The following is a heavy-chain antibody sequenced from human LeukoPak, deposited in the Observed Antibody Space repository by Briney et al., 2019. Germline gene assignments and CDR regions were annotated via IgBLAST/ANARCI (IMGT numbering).Heavy chain of an antibody. Sequence: GGSLRLSCEGAGFTFSNYWMSWARQAPGKGLEWVANIQQHGSETYYGDSVKGRFTISRDNAKNSLYLQMNSLRAEDTAAYYCATYSSSNGREFQYWGQGTLVTVSS. CDR3: ATYSSSNGREFQY. CDR2: IQQHGSET. CDR1: GFTFSNYW. V-gene: IGHV3-7*01. J-gene: IGHJ1*01. D-gene: IGHD2-2*01.